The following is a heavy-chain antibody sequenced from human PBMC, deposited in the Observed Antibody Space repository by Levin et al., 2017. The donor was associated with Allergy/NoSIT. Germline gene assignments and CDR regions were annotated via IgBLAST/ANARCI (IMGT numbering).Heavy chain of an antibody. CDR3: ARDAPYNGGPESFDY. J-gene: IGHJ4*02. Sequence: ASVKVSCKASGYTFTGYYIHWVRQAPGQGLEWMGWINPNAGGTNYAQNFQGRVTMTRDTSITTVYMELSRLTSDDTAVYFCARDAPYNGGPESFDYWGQGALVTVSS. V-gene: IGHV1-2*02. CDR2: INPNAGGT. CDR1: GYTFTGYY. D-gene: IGHD4-23*01.